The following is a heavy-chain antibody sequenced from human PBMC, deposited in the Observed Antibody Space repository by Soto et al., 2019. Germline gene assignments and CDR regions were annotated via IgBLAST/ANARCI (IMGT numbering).Heavy chain of an antibody. D-gene: IGHD4-4*01. J-gene: IGHJ6*02. Sequence: QVQLVQSGAEVKKPGSSVKVSCKASGGTFSSYAISWVRQAPGQGLEWLGGIIPIFGTANYAQKFQGRVTITADESTSTAYMELSSLRSEDTAVYYCARDPAVTDFDASYSYYGMDVWGQVTTVTVSS. CDR2: IIPIFGTA. V-gene: IGHV1-69*01. CDR3: ARDPAVTDFDASYSYYGMDV. CDR1: GGTFSSYA.